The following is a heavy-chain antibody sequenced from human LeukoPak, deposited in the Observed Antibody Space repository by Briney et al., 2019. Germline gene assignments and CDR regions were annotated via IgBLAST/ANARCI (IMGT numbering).Heavy chain of an antibody. Sequence: GASVKVSCKASGGTFSSYAISWVRQAPGQGLEWMGRIIPILGIANYAQKFQGRVTITTDKSTSTAYMELSSLRSEDTAVYYCARGIDWFDPWGQGTLVTVSS. J-gene: IGHJ5*02. CDR1: GGTFSSYA. CDR2: IIPILGIA. V-gene: IGHV1-69*04. CDR3: ARGIDWFDP.